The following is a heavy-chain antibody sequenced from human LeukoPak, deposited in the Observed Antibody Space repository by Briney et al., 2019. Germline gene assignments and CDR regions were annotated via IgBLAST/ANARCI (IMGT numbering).Heavy chain of an antibody. CDR2: IYPGDSDT. D-gene: IGHD2-21*02. CDR3: ARRVAAIGGYFDY. J-gene: IGHJ4*02. Sequence: GESLEISCKGSGYSFTSYWIGWVRQMPGKGLEWMGIIYPGDSDTRYSPSFQGQVTIAADKSICTPYLQCSSLKASDTAMYYCARRVAAIGGYFDYWGQGTLVTVSS. CDR1: GYSFTSYW. V-gene: IGHV5-51*01.